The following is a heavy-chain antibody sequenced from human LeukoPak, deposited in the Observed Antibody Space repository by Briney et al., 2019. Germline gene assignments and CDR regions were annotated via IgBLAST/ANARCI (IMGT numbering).Heavy chain of an antibody. CDR3: AIGATEGLGYFDY. CDR2: ISSSSRYI. Sequence: GGSLRLSCAASGFTFSSYSMNWVRQAPGKGLEWVSSISSSSRYIYYADSVKGRFTISRDNAKNSLYLQMNSLRAEDTAVYYCAIGATEGLGYFDYWGQGTLVTVSS. D-gene: IGHD1-26*01. J-gene: IGHJ4*02. CDR1: GFTFSSYS. V-gene: IGHV3-21*01.